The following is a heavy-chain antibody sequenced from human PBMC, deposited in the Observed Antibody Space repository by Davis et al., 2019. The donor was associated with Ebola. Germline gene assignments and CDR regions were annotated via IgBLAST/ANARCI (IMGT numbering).Heavy chain of an antibody. D-gene: IGHD3-3*01. Sequence: MPGGSLRLSCTVSGGSISSYYWSWIRQPPGKGLEWIGYIYYSGSTNYNPSLKSRVTISVDKSKDHFSLKLNSVTAADTAVYYCARSPITISGVLVPLYWFFDLWGRGTLVTVSS. CDR3: ARSPITISGVLVPLYWFFDL. CDR1: GGSISSYY. V-gene: IGHV4-59*01. J-gene: IGHJ2*01. CDR2: IYYSGST.